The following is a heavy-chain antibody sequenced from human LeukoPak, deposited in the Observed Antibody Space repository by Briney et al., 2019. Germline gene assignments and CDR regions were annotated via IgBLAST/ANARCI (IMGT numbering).Heavy chain of an antibody. CDR3: AKLTSYGYADY. J-gene: IGHJ4*02. V-gene: IGHV3-48*01. CDR1: GFTFSSYS. Sequence: GGSLRLSCAASGFTFSSYSMNWVRQAPGKGLEWVSYISSSSSTIYYADSVKGRFTISRDNSKNTLYLQMNSLRAEDTAVYYCAKLTSYGYADYWGQGTLVTVSS. D-gene: IGHD5-18*01. CDR2: ISSSSSTI.